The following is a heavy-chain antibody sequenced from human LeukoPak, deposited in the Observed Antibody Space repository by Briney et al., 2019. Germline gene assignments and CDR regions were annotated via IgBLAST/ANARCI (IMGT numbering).Heavy chain of an antibody. D-gene: IGHD2-21*02. Sequence: ASVKVSCKASGYTFTGYYMHWVRQAPGQGLEWMGWINPNSGGTNYAQKFQGRVTMTRDTSVSTAYMELSRLRSDDTAVYYCARVPVVTAIHFDYWGQGTLATVSP. CDR2: INPNSGGT. V-gene: IGHV1-2*02. CDR3: ARVPVVTAIHFDY. J-gene: IGHJ4*02. CDR1: GYTFTGYY.